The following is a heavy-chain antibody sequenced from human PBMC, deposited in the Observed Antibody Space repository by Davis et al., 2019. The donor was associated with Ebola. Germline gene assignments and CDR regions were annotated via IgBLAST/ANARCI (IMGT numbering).Heavy chain of an antibody. CDR2: INPSGGST. Sequence: ASVKVSCKASGYTFTSYYMHWVRQAPGQGLEWMGIINPSGGSTSYAQKFQGRVTITADKSTSTAYMELSSLRSEDTAVYYCARSLRLTRIAHFDYWGQGTLVTVSS. D-gene: IGHD3-3*01. CDR1: GYTFTSYY. J-gene: IGHJ4*02. V-gene: IGHV1-46*01. CDR3: ARSLRLTRIAHFDY.